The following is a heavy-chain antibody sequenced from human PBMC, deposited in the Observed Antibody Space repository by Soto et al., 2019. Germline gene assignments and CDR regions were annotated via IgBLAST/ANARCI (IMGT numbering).Heavy chain of an antibody. CDR2: IRISGNTI. J-gene: IGHJ4*02. D-gene: IGHD3-10*01. V-gene: IGHV3-11*01. CDR1: GFTRSDYY. Sequence: QVQLVESGGGLVKPGGSLRLSCAASGFTRSDYYMTWIRQAPGKGLEWVADIRISGNTIHYADSVRGRFTISRDNAKNSLCLQMNTLRAEDTAVYYCAMCRGDCYYNFWGQGTLVTVSS. CDR3: AMCRGDCYYNF.